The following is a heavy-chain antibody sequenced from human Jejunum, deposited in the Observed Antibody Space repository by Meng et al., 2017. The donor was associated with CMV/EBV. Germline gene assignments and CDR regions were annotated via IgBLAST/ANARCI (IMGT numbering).Heavy chain of an antibody. CDR3: ARETGTTSFDY. V-gene: IGHV3-48*03. CDR1: GVTFSRYE. J-gene: IGHJ4*02. Sequence: AASGVTFSRYEMNWVPQATGKGLEWVSYISSSGSIIYYADSVKGRFTISRDNAKNSLYLQMNSLRAEDTAVYYCARETGTTSFDYWGQGTLVTVSS. CDR2: ISSSGSII. D-gene: IGHD1/OR15-1a*01.